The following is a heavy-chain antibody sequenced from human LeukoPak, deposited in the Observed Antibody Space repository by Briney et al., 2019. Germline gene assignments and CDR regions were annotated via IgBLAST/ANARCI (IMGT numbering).Heavy chain of an antibody. CDR1: GFTFSSYW. CDR2: INTDGTST. V-gene: IGHV3-74*01. CDR3: VIVVGAFDI. D-gene: IGHD2-21*01. Sequence: PGGSLRLSCAASGFTFSSYWMHWVRQAPGKGLVWVSRINTDGTSTTYADSVKGRFTISRDNAKNTLYLQMNSLRAEDTAVYYCVIVVGAFDIWGQGTMVTVSS. J-gene: IGHJ3*02.